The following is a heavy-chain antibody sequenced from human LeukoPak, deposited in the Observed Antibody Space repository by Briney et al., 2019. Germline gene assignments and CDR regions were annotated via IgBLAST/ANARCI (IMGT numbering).Heavy chain of an antibody. Sequence: KASETLSLTCTVSGGSISSYYWSWIRQPPGKGLEWIGYIYYSGSTNYNPSLKSRVTISVDTSKNQFSLKLSSVTAADTAVYYCARQGDYGSGSYVWFDPWGQGTLVTVSS. J-gene: IGHJ5*02. CDR3: ARQGDYGSGSYVWFDP. V-gene: IGHV4-59*08. CDR1: GGSISSYY. D-gene: IGHD3-10*01. CDR2: IYYSGST.